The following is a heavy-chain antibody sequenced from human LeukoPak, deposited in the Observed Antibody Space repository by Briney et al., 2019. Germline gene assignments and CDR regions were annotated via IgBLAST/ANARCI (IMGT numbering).Heavy chain of an antibody. CDR1: GVAISSYY. CDR2: IHTSGST. J-gene: IGHJ6*03. V-gene: IGHV4-4*07. CDR3: ARGRVSSSTWYSTYYYYFYMDV. Sequence: SETLSLTCTVSGVAISSYYWSWIRQPAGKGLEWIGRIHTSGSTNYNPSLKSRVTMSVDTSKNHFPLELSSATAADTAVYFCARGRVSSSTWYSTYYYYFYMDVWGEGTTVTVSS. D-gene: IGHD6-13*01.